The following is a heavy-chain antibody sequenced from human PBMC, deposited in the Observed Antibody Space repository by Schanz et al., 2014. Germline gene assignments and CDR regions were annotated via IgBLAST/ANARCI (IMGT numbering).Heavy chain of an antibody. J-gene: IGHJ3*02. V-gene: IGHV3-74*01. CDR3: AKDPHRDYGGKPQAFDI. CDR2: TSNDGSFT. CDR1: GFTFSDSW. D-gene: IGHD4-17*01. Sequence: SVGGWVQPGGSVRLSCAGSGFTFSDSWMHWVRQAPGKGLVWVSRTSNDGSFTTFADSVKGRFTISRDNAKNSLYLQMNSLRAEDTALYYCAKDPHRDYGGKPQAFDIWGQGTMVTVSS.